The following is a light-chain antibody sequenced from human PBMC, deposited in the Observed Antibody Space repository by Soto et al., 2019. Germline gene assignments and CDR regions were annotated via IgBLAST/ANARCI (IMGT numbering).Light chain of an antibody. Sequence: DIQMTQCPSSLSASVEDRVIITCRASQSISNHLNWYQQKPGKAPKLLIFAASSLQSGVPSRFSGSRSGPDFTLTISSLQPEDFATYYCQQSYSSPPTFGHWRKVDIX. CDR2: AAS. CDR3: QQSYSSPPT. V-gene: IGKV1-39*01. J-gene: IGKJ1*01. CDR1: QSISNH.